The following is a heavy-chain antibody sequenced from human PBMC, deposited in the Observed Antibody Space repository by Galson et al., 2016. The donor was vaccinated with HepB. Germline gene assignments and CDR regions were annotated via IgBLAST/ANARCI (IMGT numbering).Heavy chain of an antibody. CDR1: GVTFSTYT. D-gene: IGHD2-21*02. CDR3: AAERAYCGGDCPSPDYYYYYGVDG. Sequence: SVKVSCKASGVTFSTYTVNWVRQAPGQGLEWMGRIIPFFGTADYAQEFQGRVTRTADEATSTAYMELGSLRPEDTAVNPCAAERAYCGGDCPSPDYYYYYGVDGWGQRSTVTVSS. J-gene: IGHJ6*02. CDR2: IIPFFGTA. V-gene: IGHV1-69*13.